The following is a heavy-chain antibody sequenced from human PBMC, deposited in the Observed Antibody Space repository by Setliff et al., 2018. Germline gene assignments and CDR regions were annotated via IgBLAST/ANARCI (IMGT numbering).Heavy chain of an antibody. V-gene: IGHV4-61*02. CDR1: GGSISSGSYY. CDR3: ARERYFDWFFED. Sequence: SETLSLTCIVSGGSISSGSYYWSWIRQPAGKKLEWIGRIHASGSPDYNPSFKSRVTISRATSTNQFSLKLGSVTAADTAVYYCARERYFDWFFEDWGHGTLVTVSS. J-gene: IGHJ4*01. D-gene: IGHD3-9*01. CDR2: IHASGSP.